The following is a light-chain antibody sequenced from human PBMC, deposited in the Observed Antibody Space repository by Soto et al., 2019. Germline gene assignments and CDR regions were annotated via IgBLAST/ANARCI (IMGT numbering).Light chain of an antibody. CDR2: KAS. Sequence: DIQVTQSPSTLSASVVDRVTITCRASQSIVTWLAWYQQKPGKAPNLLIYKASTLKSEVPSRFSGSGSGTEFTLTISSLQSEDFATYYCQQYKSFWTFGQGTKVDIK. CDR1: QSIVTW. CDR3: QQYKSFWT. J-gene: IGKJ1*01. V-gene: IGKV1-5*03.